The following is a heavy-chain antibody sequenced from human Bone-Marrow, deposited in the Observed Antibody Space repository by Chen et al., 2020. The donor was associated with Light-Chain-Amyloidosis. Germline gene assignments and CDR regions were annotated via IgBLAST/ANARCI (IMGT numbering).Heavy chain of an antibody. D-gene: IGHD3-16*01. CDR3: ARDADRWGDDYFYGVDV. CDR2: MWDEGSGE. J-gene: IGHJ6*02. Sequence: QVQLVESGGGVVQPGESLRPSRLASGSPFSRHATHWVRQAPGKGLAWWGVMWDEGSGEYYADAGQGRFTIARDKSNKTQYLQMSGLRVDDTGLYYCARDADRWGDDYFYGVDVWGQGTTVTVSS. CDR1: GSPFSRHA. V-gene: IGHV3-33*01.